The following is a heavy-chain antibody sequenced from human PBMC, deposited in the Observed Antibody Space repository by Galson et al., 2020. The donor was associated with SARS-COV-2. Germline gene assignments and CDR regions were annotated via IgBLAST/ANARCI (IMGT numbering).Heavy chain of an antibody. CDR3: ARAGIAVAGTSRNYYYYGMEV. D-gene: IGHD6-19*01. CDR1: GFTISDYS. J-gene: IGHJ6*01. CDR2: INITCSTI. Sequence: AGSLSLSCADSGFTISDYSMSWIRKAPPTGLERVSYINITCSTISYADPAHSRLTISWDNAKNSRYPQMNSLRAEDTAVDYCARAGIAVAGTSRNYYYYGMEVWGQGTKVTVCS. V-gene: IGHV3-11*01.